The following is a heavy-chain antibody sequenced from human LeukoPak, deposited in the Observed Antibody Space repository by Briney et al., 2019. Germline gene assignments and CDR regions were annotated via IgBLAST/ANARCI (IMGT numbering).Heavy chain of an antibody. CDR3: SRASGYGLDV. D-gene: IGHD7-27*01. J-gene: IGHJ6*02. V-gene: IGHV4-59*01. CDR2: MAYSGST. Sequence: TSETLSLTCAVYGGSFSGYYWSWIRQPPGKGLEWIGYMAYSGSTNSNPSLKSRVTMSSDRAKKQFSLKLNSVTAADTAVYYCSRASGYGLDVWGQGTTVTVSS. CDR1: GGSFSGYY.